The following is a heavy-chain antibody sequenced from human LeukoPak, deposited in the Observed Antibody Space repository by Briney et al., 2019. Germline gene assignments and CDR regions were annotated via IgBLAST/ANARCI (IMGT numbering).Heavy chain of an antibody. CDR1: GYTFTGYY. CDR2: INPNSGGT. CDR3: ARDGGDGDYVLGY. Sequence: GASVKVSCKASGYTFTGYYMHWVRQAPGQGLEWTGWINPNSGGTNYAQKFQGRVTMTRDTSISTAYMELSRLRSDDTAVYYCARDGGDGDYVLGYWGQGTLVTVSS. D-gene: IGHD4-17*01. J-gene: IGHJ4*02. V-gene: IGHV1-2*02.